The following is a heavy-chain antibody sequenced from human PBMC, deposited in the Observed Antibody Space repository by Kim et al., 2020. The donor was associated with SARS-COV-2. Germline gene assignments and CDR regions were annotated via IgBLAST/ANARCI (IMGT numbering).Heavy chain of an antibody. V-gene: IGHV1-8*01. J-gene: IGHJ6*02. CDR1: GYTFTSYD. CDR3: ARDITLRYFDWLSEYYYYGMDV. Sequence: ASVKVSCKASGYTFTSYDINWVRQATGQGLEWMGWMNPNSGNTGYAQKFQGRVTMTRNTSISTAYMELSSLRSEDTAVYYCARDITLRYFDWLSEYYYYGMDVWGQGTTVTVSS. CDR2: MNPNSGNT. D-gene: IGHD3-9*01.